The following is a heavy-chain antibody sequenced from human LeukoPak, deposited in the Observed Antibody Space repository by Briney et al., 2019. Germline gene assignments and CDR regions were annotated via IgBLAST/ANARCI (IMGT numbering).Heavy chain of an antibody. Sequence: SETLSLTCTVSGGSISTTSTYWGRIRQPPGQGLEWFGRIYYSGTTYSNPSLKSRITIFVDTSKNQFSLMLSPVTAADMATYYCARSIAGDGPAHNWFGPWGQGALVTVSS. V-gene: IGHV4-39*01. D-gene: IGHD6-13*01. CDR2: IYYSGTT. J-gene: IGHJ5*02. CDR3: ARSIAGDGPAHNWFGP. CDR1: GGSISTTSTY.